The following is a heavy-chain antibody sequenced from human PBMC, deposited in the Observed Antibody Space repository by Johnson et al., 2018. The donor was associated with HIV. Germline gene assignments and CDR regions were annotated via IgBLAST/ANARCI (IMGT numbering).Heavy chain of an antibody. CDR1: GFSFGSYA. J-gene: IGHJ3*02. CDR2: ISYDGNSI. Sequence: QVQLVESGGGVFQPGRSLRLSCVASGFSFGSYALHLVRQAPGKGLEWVALISYDGNSIYYTDSVKGRFNISRDNPKNTLYLQMDSRRIEDTAGYYCAVLTTGGRRVGNFDIWGQGTMVTVSS. V-gene: IGHV3-30*04. D-gene: IGHD1-1*01. CDR3: AVLTTGGRRVGNFDI.